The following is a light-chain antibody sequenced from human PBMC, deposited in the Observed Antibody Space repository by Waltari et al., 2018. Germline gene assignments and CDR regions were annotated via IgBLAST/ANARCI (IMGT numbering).Light chain of an antibody. CDR1: QSVLHSSNNRNY. Sequence: DIVMTQSPDSLAVSLGERATINCKSSQSVLHSSNNRNYLAWYQQKPGQPPKLLISWASTRESGVPDRFSGNGSATDFTLTISSLQAEDVAVYYCQQYYSTPPTFGGGTKVEIK. CDR2: WAS. V-gene: IGKV4-1*01. J-gene: IGKJ4*01. CDR3: QQYYSTPPT.